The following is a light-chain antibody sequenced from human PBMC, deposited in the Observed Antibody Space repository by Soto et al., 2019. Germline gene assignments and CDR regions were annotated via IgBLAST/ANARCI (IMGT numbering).Light chain of an antibody. CDR3: PQQTDEPRT. CDR1: RSVNNNY. V-gene: IGKV3-20*01. J-gene: IGKJ4*02. Sequence: EIALTQSPGTLSLSPGERATLSCRASRSVNNNYLAWYQQKPGQAPRLLIFGASSRATGSPDRCIGSGSGTEVTHTISSRPSCDYAVYSCPQQTDEPRTFGPGTQLEIK. CDR2: GAS.